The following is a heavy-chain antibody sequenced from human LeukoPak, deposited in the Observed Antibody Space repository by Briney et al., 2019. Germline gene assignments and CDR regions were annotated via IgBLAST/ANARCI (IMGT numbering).Heavy chain of an antibody. Sequence: GGALRLSCAASGFTFSSHGMHWVRQAPGKGLVWVADISYDGSNKFYADSVKGRFTISRDNSKNTLYLQMNRLRAEDTAVYYGARGVAVAGTSDYRGQGTLVTVSS. CDR1: GFTFSSHG. CDR3: ARGVAVAGTSDY. J-gene: IGHJ4*02. CDR2: ISYDGSNK. V-gene: IGHV3-30*03. D-gene: IGHD6-19*01.